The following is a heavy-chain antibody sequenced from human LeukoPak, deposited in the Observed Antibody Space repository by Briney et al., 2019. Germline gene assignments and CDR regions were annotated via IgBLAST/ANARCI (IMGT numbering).Heavy chain of an antibody. CDR1: GFTFGSYA. CDR3: AKGVGQWLVKLAFDI. D-gene: IGHD6-19*01. J-gene: IGHJ3*02. V-gene: IGHV3-23*01. Sequence: PGGSLRLSCAASGFTFGSYAMNWVRQAPGKGLEWVSSISGSGGSTYYADSVKGRFTISRDNSKNTLYLQINSLRAEDTAVYYCAKGVGQWLVKLAFDIWGQGTMVTVSS. CDR2: ISGSGGST.